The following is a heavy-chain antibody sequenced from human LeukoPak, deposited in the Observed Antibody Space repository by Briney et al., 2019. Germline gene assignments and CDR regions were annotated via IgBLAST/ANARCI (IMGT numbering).Heavy chain of an antibody. D-gene: IGHD2-2*02. J-gene: IGHJ3*02. Sequence: GSLRLSCAAYGLTFNTYWMNWVRQAPGKGPEWVANTSPDGNEKYYADFVKGRFSIFRDNANSILYLQMNSLRGEDTAVYYCAREPYCSSTSCYTRMYAFDIWGQGTMVTVSS. CDR1: GLTFNTYW. CDR3: AREPYCSSTSCYTRMYAFDI. V-gene: IGHV3-7*01. CDR2: TSPDGNEK.